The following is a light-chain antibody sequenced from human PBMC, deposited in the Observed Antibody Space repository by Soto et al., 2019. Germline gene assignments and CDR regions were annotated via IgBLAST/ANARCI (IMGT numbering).Light chain of an antibody. CDR2: GTS. CDR1: ERIYSAY. J-gene: IGKJ4*01. V-gene: IGKV3D-20*02. Sequence: VLSQSPGTLSLSRGERATLSCRASERIYSAYLGWYQQKPGQAPRLLIYGTSSRATGIPDRFSGSGSGTDFTLTISSLEPEDFAVYYCQQRSNWPLFGGGTKVDI. CDR3: QQRSNWPL.